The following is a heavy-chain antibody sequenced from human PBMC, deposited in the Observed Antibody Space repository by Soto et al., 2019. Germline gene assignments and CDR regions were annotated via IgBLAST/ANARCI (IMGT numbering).Heavy chain of an antibody. D-gene: IGHD3-10*01. V-gene: IGHV3-23*01. Sequence: EVQLLESGGGLVQPVGSLRLSCAASGFTFSSYAMSWVRQAPGKGLEWVSAISGSGGSTYYADSVKGRFTISRDNSQNTLYLQMNRLRAEDTAVYYCAKVELRAQRYPTMDVWGKGTTVTVSS. CDR3: AKVELRAQRYPTMDV. CDR1: GFTFSSYA. CDR2: ISGSGGST. J-gene: IGHJ6*03.